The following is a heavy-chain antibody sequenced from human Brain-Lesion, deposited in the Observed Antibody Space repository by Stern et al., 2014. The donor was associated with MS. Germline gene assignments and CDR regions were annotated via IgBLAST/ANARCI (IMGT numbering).Heavy chain of an antibody. D-gene: IGHD5-18*01. CDR3: AKDGPALVTNWFDP. Sequence: QVQLVQSGPEVKKPGSSGQVSCKASGGTFGTYPITWLRQAPGQGLDWMGRISPIFGSPNYAQKFQGRVTITADRSTTTVYMKLSSLKSDDAAVYYCAKDGPALVTNWFDPWGRGTLVTVSS. CDR2: ISPIFGSP. CDR1: GGTFGTYP. V-gene: IGHV1-69*06. J-gene: IGHJ5*02.